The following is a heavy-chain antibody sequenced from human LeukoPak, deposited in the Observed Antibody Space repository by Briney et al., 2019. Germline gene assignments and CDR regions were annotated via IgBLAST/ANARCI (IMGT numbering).Heavy chain of an antibody. V-gene: IGHV1-69*04. CDR2: IIPILGIA. D-gene: IGHD3-22*01. CDR3: ARDLDYYDSSGHDY. CDR1: GGTFSSYA. Sequence: ASVTVSCKASGGTFSSYAISWVRQAPGQGLEWMGRIIPILGIANYAQKFQGRVTITADKSTSTAYMELSSLRSEDTAVYYCARDLDYYDSSGHDYWGQGTLVTVSS. J-gene: IGHJ4*02.